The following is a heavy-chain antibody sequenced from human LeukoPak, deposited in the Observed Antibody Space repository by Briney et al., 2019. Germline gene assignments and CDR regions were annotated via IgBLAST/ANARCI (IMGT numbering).Heavy chain of an antibody. V-gene: IGHV3-7*01. CDR3: ARDRSSGWYFY. D-gene: IGHD6-19*01. CDR2: INQDGSEK. Sequence: GGSLRLPCAASGFTFSIYWMSWVRQAPGKGREWVANINQDGSEKYYVVSVKGRFTISSDNAKNSLYLQMNSLRAEDTAVYYCARDRSSGWYFYWGQGTLVTVSS. CDR1: GFTFSIYW. J-gene: IGHJ4*02.